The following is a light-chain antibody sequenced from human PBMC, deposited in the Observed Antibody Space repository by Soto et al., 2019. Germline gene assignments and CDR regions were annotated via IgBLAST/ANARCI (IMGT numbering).Light chain of an antibody. J-gene: IGLJ2*01. Sequence: QSVLTQPASVSGSPGQSITISCTGTSSDDGGYNYVSWYQQHPGKAPKLMIYDVSNRPSGVSNRLSGSKSGNTASLTISGLQPEDEADYYCSSYTSSSTLVVFGGGTKLTVL. CDR2: DVS. CDR1: SSDDGGYNY. CDR3: SSYTSSSTLVV. V-gene: IGLV2-14*01.